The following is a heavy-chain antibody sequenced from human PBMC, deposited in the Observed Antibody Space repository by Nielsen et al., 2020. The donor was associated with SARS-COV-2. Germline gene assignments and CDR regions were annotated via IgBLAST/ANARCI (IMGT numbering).Heavy chain of an antibody. V-gene: IGHV1-3*01. CDR3: ARITPSSGWDY. Sequence: ASVKVSCKTSGYTFTSFAIHWVRQAPGQSLEWMGWINAGNGNTKYSQKFQGRATMTRDTSANTAYMELSSLSSEDTAVYYCARITPSSGWDYWGQGTLVTVSS. CDR2: INAGNGNT. D-gene: IGHD6-19*01. J-gene: IGHJ4*02. CDR1: GYTFTSFA.